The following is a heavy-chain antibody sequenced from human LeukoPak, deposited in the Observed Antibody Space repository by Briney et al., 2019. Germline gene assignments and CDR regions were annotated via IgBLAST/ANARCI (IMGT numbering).Heavy chain of an antibody. Sequence: ASVKVSCKASGYTFTTFDINWVRQAAGQGVEWMGWINPNSGGTNYAQKFQGRVTMTRDTSISTAYMELSRLRSDDTAVYYCARGSIAARPYYYYMDVWGKGTTVTVSS. CDR2: INPNSGGT. CDR3: ARGSIAARPYYYYMDV. CDR1: GYTFTTFD. V-gene: IGHV1-2*02. D-gene: IGHD6-6*01. J-gene: IGHJ6*03.